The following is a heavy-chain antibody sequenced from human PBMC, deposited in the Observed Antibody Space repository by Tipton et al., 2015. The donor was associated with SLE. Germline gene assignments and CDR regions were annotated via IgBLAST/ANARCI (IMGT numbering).Heavy chain of an antibody. CDR2: INSDGSGT. CDR1: GFTFSSSW. CDR3: ATHRMGRIDY. D-gene: IGHD3-16*01. Sequence: SLRLSCAASGFTFSSSWMHWVRQAPGKGLVWVSRINSDGSGTGYADSVKGRFTISRDNAKNTLYLQMRSLRAEDTAIYYCATHRMGRIDYWGQGSLVTVSS. J-gene: IGHJ4*02. V-gene: IGHV3-74*01.